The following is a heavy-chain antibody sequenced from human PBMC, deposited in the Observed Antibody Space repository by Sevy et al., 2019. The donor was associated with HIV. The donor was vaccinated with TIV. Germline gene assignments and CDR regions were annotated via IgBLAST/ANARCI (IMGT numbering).Heavy chain of an antibody. CDR3: AKNTAAVGTGGFDY. CDR2: IQYDGSNK. CDR1: GFTFSYSG. J-gene: IGHJ4*02. V-gene: IGHV3-30*02. D-gene: IGHD6-13*01. Sequence: GGSLRLSCAASGFTFSYSGMHWVRQAPGKRLEWVTFIQYDGSNKYYADYVKGRFTISRDNSKNTLYLQMNSLRRDDTAVYYCAKNTAAVGTGGFDYWGQGTLVTVSS.